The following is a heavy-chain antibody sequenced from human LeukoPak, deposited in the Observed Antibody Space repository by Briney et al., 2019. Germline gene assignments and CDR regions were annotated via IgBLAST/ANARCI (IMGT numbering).Heavy chain of an antibody. CDR2: IYYSGST. J-gene: IGHJ5*02. CDR3: ARAVPHGWLRPPFDL. D-gene: IGHD5-12*01. V-gene: IGHV4-30-4*01. CDR1: GGSMSSGDYY. Sequence: PSQTLSLTCTVSGGSMSSGDYYWSWIRQPPGKGLEWIGNIYYSGSTYYNPSLESRISISIDASKNQFSLKLTSVTAADTAVYYCARAVPHGWLRPPFDLWGQGTQVIVSS.